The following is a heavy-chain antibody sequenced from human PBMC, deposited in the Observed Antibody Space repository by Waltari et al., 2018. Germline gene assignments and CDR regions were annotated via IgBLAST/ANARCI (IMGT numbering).Heavy chain of an antibody. D-gene: IGHD3-22*01. CDR1: GFTFDDYA. V-gene: IGHV3-9*01. CDR2: ISWNSGSI. Sequence: EVQLVESGGGLVQPGRSLRLSCAASGFTFDDYAMYWVRQAPGKGLEWVSGISWNSGSIGYADSVKGRFTISRDNAKNSLYLQMNSLRAEDTALYYCAKRAYDSSGPLDYWGQGTLVTVSS. J-gene: IGHJ4*02. CDR3: AKRAYDSSGPLDY.